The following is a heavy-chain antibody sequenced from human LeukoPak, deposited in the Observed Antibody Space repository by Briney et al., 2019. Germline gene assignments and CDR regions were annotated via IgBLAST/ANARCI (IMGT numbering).Heavy chain of an antibody. CDR3: ARWGIVGHDAFDL. CDR1: GFTFSRYG. Sequence: GGSLRPSCAGSGFTFSRYGMHWVRQAPGKGLEWVALIRYDGSDHWYGDSAKGRFTISRDNSKDTVYLQMDSLRDEDTAVYYCARWGIVGHDAFDLWGQGTMVTVSS. J-gene: IGHJ3*01. V-gene: IGHV3-33*01. D-gene: IGHD1-26*01. CDR2: IRYDGSDH.